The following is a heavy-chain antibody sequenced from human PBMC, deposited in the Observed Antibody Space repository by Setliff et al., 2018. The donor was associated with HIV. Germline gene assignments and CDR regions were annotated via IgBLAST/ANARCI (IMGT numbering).Heavy chain of an antibody. CDR2: IYYSGST. Sequence: SETLSLTCSVSGGSISSSSYYWGWIRQPPGKGREWIGSIYYSGSTYYNPSLESRVTISVDTSKNQFSLKLSSVTAADTAVYYCAKQGSGSYYFDYWGQGTLVTVSS. J-gene: IGHJ4*02. CDR3: AKQGSGSYYFDY. V-gene: IGHV4-39*01. D-gene: IGHD3-10*01. CDR1: GGSISSSSYY.